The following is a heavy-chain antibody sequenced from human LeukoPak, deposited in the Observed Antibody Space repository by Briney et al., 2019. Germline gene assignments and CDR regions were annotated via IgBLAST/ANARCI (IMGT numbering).Heavy chain of an antibody. CDR1: GGTFSSYA. Sequence: GASVKVSCKASGGTFSSYAISWVRQAPGQGLEWMGGIIPIFGTAHYAQKFQGRVTITTDESTSTAYMELSSLRSGDTAVYYCASRPFYDSSGYYSPDTYWGQGTLVTVSS. CDR3: ASRPFYDSSGYYSPDTY. J-gene: IGHJ4*02. D-gene: IGHD3-22*01. V-gene: IGHV1-69*05. CDR2: IIPIFGTA.